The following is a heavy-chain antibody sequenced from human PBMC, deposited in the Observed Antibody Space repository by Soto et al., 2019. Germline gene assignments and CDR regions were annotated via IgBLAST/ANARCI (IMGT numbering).Heavy chain of an antibody. D-gene: IGHD5-18*01. V-gene: IGHV1-3*01. J-gene: IGHJ4*02. CDR3: ARGLNGYLHYFDY. CDR2: INAGNGNT. CDR1: GYTFSSYA. Sequence: ASVKVSCKASGYTFSSYAMHWVRQAPGQRLEWMGWINAGNGNTKYSQKFQGRVTITRDTSASTAYMELSSLRSEDTAVYYCARGLNGYLHYFDYWGQGTPVTVSS.